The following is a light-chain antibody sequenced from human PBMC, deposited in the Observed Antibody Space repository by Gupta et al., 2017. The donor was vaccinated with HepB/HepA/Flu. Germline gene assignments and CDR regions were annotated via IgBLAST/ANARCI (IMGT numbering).Light chain of an antibody. CDR3: CAEASTNVV. CDR1: RSDVGSYNL. V-gene: IGLV2-23*02. Sequence: SALTQPASVSGPPGQSITISCTGTRSDVGSYNLVSWYQQHPGKAHKLMIYEVKKWTAGVSIRFSGSKSGNTASLTISGRQAEDEDDYYCCAEASTNVVFGGGTKLTVL. J-gene: IGLJ2*01. CDR2: EVK.